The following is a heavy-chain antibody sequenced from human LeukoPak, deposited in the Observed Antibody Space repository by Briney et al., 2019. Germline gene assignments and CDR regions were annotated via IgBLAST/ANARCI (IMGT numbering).Heavy chain of an antibody. V-gene: IGHV3-23*01. J-gene: IGHJ4*02. CDR3: GENPQPEGWIYSES. CDR1: GFTFNSHS. CDR2: ISASSGRV. Sequence: GGSLRLSCAASGFTFNSHSMSWARQAPGKGLEWVSSISASSGRVDYADSGKGRFTISRDNSKDTVYLQMNSLTAEDTAVYYCGENPQPEGWIYSESWGQGSLVSVSS. D-gene: IGHD1-14*01.